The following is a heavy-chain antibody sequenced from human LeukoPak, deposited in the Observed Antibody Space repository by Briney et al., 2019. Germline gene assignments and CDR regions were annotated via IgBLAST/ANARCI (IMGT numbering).Heavy chain of an antibody. V-gene: IGHV4-34*01. CDR1: GGSFSGYY. CDR2: INHSGST. J-gene: IGHJ3*02. D-gene: IGHD3-22*01. Sequence: SETLSLTSAVYGGSFSGYYWSWIRQPPGKGLEWIGEINHSGSTNYNPSLKSRVTISVDTSKNQFSLKLSSVTAADTAVYYCARVARIVVVITEYAFDIWGQGTMVTVSS. CDR3: ARVARIVVVITEYAFDI.